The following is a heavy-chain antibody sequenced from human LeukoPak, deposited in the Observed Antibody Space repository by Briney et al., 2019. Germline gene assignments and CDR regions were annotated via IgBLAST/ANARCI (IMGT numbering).Heavy chain of an antibody. D-gene: IGHD3-3*01. Sequence: ASVKVSCKASGGTFSSYAISWVRQAPGQGLEWMGGIIPIFGTANYAQKFQGRVTITAGESTSTAYMELSSLRSEDTAVYYCASCYDFWGGYYTPPYYYYGMDVWGQGTTVTVSS. J-gene: IGHJ6*02. CDR1: GGTFSSYA. V-gene: IGHV1-69*13. CDR3: ASCYDFWGGYYTPPYYYYGMDV. CDR2: IIPIFGTA.